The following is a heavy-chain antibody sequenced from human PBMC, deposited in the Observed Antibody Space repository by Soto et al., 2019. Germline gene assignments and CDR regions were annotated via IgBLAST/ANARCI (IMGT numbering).Heavy chain of an antibody. Sequence: SETLSLTCSVSGASISNYYWTWIRQPPGKGLEWIGYTHYTGSTSYSPSLKSRLTISVDTSKNQFFLRLTSVTAADTAVYYCARVNQLAPKRNAFDIWGQVTMVT. V-gene: IGHV4-59*01. D-gene: IGHD1-1*01. CDR3: ARVNQLAPKRNAFDI. J-gene: IGHJ3*02. CDR1: GASISNYY. CDR2: THYTGST.